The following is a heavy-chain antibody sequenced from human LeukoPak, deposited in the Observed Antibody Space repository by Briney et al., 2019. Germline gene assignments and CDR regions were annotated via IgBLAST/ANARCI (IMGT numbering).Heavy chain of an antibody. J-gene: IGHJ4*02. V-gene: IGHV6-1*01. Sequence: SQTLSLTCASSVESVSSNSVGWNWIRQSPSRGLEWVGRTYYRSKWYNDYAVSVKSRITINPDTSKNQFSLQLNSVTPEDTAVYYCARGGHKFDYWGQGTLVTVSS. CDR1: VESVSSNSVG. CDR3: ARGGHKFDY. CDR2: TYYRSKWYN.